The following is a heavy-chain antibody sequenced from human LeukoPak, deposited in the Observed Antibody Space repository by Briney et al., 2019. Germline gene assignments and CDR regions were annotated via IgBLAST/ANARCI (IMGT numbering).Heavy chain of an antibody. V-gene: IGHV1-69*01. D-gene: IGHD3-10*01. J-gene: IGHJ4*02. CDR3: ARDSRYGSGSYEFDY. Sequence: GASVKVSCKASGGTFSSYAISWVRQAPGQGLEWMGGIIPIFGTANYAQKFQGRVTITADESTSTAYMELSSLRSEGTAVYYCARDSRYGSGSYEFDYWGQGTLVTVSS. CDR2: IIPIFGTA. CDR1: GGTFSSYA.